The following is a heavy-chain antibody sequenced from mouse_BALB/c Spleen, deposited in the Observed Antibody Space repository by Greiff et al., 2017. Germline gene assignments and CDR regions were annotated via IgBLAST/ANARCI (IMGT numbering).Heavy chain of an antibody. Sequence: VKLQESGAELARPGASVKMSCKASGYTFTSYTMHWVKQRPGQGLEWIGYINPSSGYTNYNQKFKDKATLTADKSSSTAYMQLSSLTSEDSAVYYCAREGYDYAMDYWGQGTSVTVSS. CDR2: INPSSGYT. D-gene: IGHD2-14*01. CDR1: GYTFTSYT. J-gene: IGHJ4*01. V-gene: IGHV1-4*01. CDR3: AREGYDYAMDY.